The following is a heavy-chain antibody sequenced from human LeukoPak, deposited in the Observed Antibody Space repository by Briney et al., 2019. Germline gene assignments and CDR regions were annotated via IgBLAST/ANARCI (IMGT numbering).Heavy chain of an antibody. CDR2: INPSGGST. CDR1: GYTFTSYY. D-gene: IGHD1-26*01. J-gene: IGHJ4*02. Sequence: GASVKVSCKASGYTFTSYYMHWVRQAPGQGLEWMGIINPSGGSTSYAQKFQGRVTMTRDTSTSTVYMELSSLRSEDTAVYYCASMVGKRSIVGATDYWGQGTLVTVSS. CDR3: ASMVGKRSIVGATDY. V-gene: IGHV1-46*01.